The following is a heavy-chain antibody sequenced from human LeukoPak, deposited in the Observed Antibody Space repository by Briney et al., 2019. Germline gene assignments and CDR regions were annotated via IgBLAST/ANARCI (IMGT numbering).Heavy chain of an antibody. V-gene: IGHV4-39*07. Sequence: SETLSLTCTVSGGSISSSSYYWGWVRQPPGKGLEWIGSIYYSGSTYYNPSLKSRVTISVDTSKNQFSLKLSSVTAADTAVYYCARANDHYYDGSGYYYGGPGFDYWGQGTLVTVSS. CDR2: IYYSGST. D-gene: IGHD3-22*01. CDR1: GGSISSSSYY. J-gene: IGHJ4*02. CDR3: ARANDHYYDGSGYYYGGPGFDY.